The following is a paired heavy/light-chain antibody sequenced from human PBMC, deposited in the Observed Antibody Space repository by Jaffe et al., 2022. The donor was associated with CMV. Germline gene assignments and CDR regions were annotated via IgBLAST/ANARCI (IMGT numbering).Heavy chain of an antibody. D-gene: IGHD5-18*01. CDR3: ARSVCGYTSGNAVAPDY. CDR2: IDWHDAK. J-gene: IGHJ4*02. Sequence: QVTLRESGPALVEPTLTLTLTCTFSGFSLSTSEMCVTWIRQPPGKALEWLALIDWHDAKHYSTSLKTRLTISKGTSKNQVVLTMTNMHPVDTATYYCARSVCGYTSGNAVAPDYWGQGTLVTVSS. CDR1: GFSLSTSEMC. V-gene: IGHV2-70*01.
Light chain of an antibody. Sequence: DIQMTQSPSTLSASVGDRVTIACRASQSISNWLAWYQQKPGTAPKLLIYASSTLQSGVPSRFSGSGSGTDFTLTISSLQPDDFATYSCQQYNSYPWTFGQGTKVEI. CDR3: QQYNSYPWT. J-gene: IGKJ1*01. V-gene: IGKV1-5*03. CDR2: ASS. CDR1: QSISNW.